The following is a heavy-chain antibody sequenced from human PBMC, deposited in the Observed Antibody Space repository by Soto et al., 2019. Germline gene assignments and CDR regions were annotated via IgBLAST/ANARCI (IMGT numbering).Heavy chain of an antibody. J-gene: IGHJ4*02. D-gene: IGHD5-18*01. V-gene: IGHV4-34*01. CDR1: GGSFSGYY. CDR2: INHSGST. Sequence: SETLSLTCAVYGGSFSGYYWSWIRQPPGKGLEWIGEINHSGSTNYNPSLKSRVTISVDTSKNQFSLKLSSVTAADTAVYYCAREGGIQLKYYFDYWGQGTLVTVSS. CDR3: AREGGIQLKYYFDY.